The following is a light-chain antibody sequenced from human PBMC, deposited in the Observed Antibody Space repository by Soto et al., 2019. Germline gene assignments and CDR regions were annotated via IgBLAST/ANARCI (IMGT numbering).Light chain of an antibody. CDR3: SSYTSSSTLV. CDR2: DVS. V-gene: IGLV2-14*01. CDR1: SSDVGGYNY. Sequence: SALTQPASVSGSPGQAITISCTGTSSDVGGYNYVSWYQQHPGKAPKLMIYDVSNRPLGVSNRFSGSKSGNTASLTISGLQAEDEADYYCSSYTSSSTLVFGTGTKVTVL. J-gene: IGLJ1*01.